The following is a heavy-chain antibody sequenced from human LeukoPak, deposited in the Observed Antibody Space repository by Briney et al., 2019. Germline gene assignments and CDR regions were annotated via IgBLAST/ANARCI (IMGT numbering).Heavy chain of an antibody. J-gene: IGHJ4*02. Sequence: GGSLRLSCAASGFTFSNERMHWVRQAPGKGLEWVAMMSYDGSNKYTDSVKGRFTISRDNSKNMVDLYMSNLKIEDTAVYYCARDSWGFDFWGQGTLVTVSS. CDR3: ARDSWGFDF. V-gene: IGHV3-30*03. CDR2: MSYDGSNK. CDR1: GFTFSNER. D-gene: IGHD7-27*01.